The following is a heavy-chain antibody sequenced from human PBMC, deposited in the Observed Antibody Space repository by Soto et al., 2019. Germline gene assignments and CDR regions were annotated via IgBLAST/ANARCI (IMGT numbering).Heavy chain of an antibody. J-gene: IGHJ4*02. V-gene: IGHV3-23*01. Sequence: GGSMKLSCAASGFTVRSYAMSGVRQAPGKGLEWVSAISGSGGSTYYADSVKGRFTISRDNSKNTLYLQMNSLRAEDTVVYYCAKELIAIPYRGQGTLVTVFS. CDR1: GFTVRSYA. CDR2: ISGSGGST. CDR3: AKELIAIPY. D-gene: IGHD2-2*02.